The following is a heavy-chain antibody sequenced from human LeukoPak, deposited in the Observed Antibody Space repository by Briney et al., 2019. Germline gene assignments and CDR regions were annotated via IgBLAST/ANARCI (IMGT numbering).Heavy chain of an antibody. D-gene: IGHD3-22*01. Sequence: ASVKVSCKASGGTFSSYAISWVRQAPGQGLEWMGGIIPILGTANYAQKFQGRVTITADESTSTAYMELSSLRSEDTAVYYCARDRATYYYDSSGYYQFDYWGQGTLVTVSS. V-gene: IGHV1-69*01. CDR1: GGTFSSYA. CDR2: IIPILGTA. J-gene: IGHJ4*02. CDR3: ARDRATYYYDSSGYYQFDY.